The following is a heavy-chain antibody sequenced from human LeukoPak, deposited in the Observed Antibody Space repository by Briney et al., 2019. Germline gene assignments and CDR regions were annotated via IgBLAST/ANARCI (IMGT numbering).Heavy chain of an antibody. V-gene: IGHV3-23*01. Sequence: TGGSLRLSCAASGFTFSIYAMSWVRQAPGKGLEWVSAISGSGGSTYYADSVKGRFTISRDNSKNTLYLQMNSLRAEDTAVYYCAKPDRAIAAPGYWGQGTLVTVSS. CDR2: ISGSGGST. CDR3: AKPDRAIAAPGY. D-gene: IGHD6-6*01. J-gene: IGHJ4*02. CDR1: GFTFSIYA.